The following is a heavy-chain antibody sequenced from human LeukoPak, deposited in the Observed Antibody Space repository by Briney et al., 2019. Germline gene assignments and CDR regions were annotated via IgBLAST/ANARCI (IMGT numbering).Heavy chain of an antibody. CDR1: GGTFTSYD. V-gene: IGHV1-8*01. CDR2: MNPNSGNT. Sequence: ASVKVSCKASGGTFTSYDINWVRQATGQGLEWMGWMNPNSGNTGYAQKFQGRVTMTRNTSISTAYMELSSLRSEDTAVYYCAGDSRAPLTNYYYYYGMDVWGQGTTVTVSS. J-gene: IGHJ6*02. CDR3: AGDSRAPLTNYYYYYGMDV.